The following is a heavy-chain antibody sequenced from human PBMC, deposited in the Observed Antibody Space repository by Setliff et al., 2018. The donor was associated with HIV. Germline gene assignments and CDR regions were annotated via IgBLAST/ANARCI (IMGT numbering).Heavy chain of an antibody. CDR1: GGFISSGGYS. CDR2: IYHSGST. D-gene: IGHD6-19*01. CDR3: ARHGAYSSGWLFDY. Sequence: SETLSLTCAVSGGFISSGGYSWNWIRQPPGKGLEWIGYIYHSGSTFYNPSLKSRVTISVDTSKNQFSLKLSSVTAADTAVYYCARHGAYSSGWLFDYWGQGTLVTVSS. V-gene: IGHV4-30-2*03. J-gene: IGHJ4*02.